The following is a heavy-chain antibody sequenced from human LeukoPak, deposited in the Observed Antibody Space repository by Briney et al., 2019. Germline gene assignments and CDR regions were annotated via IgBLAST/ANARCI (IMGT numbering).Heavy chain of an antibody. CDR2: INHSGST. J-gene: IGHJ6*04. Sequence: PSETLSLTCAVYGGSFSGYYWSWIRQPPGKGLEWIGEINHSGSTNYNPSLKSRVTISVDTSKNQFSLKLSSVTAADTVVYYCARGLNGMDVWGKGTTVTVSS. CDR3: ARGLNGMDV. CDR1: GGSFSGYY. V-gene: IGHV4-34*01.